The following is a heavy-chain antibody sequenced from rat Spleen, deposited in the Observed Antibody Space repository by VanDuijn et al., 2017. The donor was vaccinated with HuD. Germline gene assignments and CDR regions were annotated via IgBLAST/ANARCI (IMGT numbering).Heavy chain of an antibody. V-gene: IGHV5-29*01. Sequence: EVQLVESDGGLVQPGRSLKLSCAASGFTFSDYYMAWVRQAPTKGLEWVATIRSDGGRNFYRDSVKGRFTISRDNTRDTLYLQMDNLRSEDTATYYCARAGYLRDWYFDFWGPGTMVTVSS. CDR2: IRSDGGRN. CDR1: GFTFSDYY. CDR3: ARAGYLRDWYFDF. D-gene: IGHD2-5*01. J-gene: IGHJ1*01.